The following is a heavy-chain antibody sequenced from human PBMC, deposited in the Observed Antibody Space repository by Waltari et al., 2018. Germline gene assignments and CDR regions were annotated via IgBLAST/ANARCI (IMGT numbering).Heavy chain of an antibody. J-gene: IGHJ4*02. CDR3: ARGIQLWGRGSWYFDD. CDR1: GYIFTNYA. CDR2: LSTNPGNP. D-gene: IGHD5-18*01. Sequence: QVQLVQSGSELKKPGASVKVSCKASGYIFTNYAMNWVRQAPGQGLEWMGWLSTNPGNPTFAQGFTGRFVFSLDTSVSTAYLQISSLKAEDTAVYYCARGIQLWGRGSWYFDDWGQGTLVTVSS. V-gene: IGHV7-4-1*02.